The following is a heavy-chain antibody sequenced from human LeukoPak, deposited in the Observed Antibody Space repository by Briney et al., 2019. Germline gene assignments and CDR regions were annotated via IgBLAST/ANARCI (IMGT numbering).Heavy chain of an antibody. CDR2: IYTSGST. J-gene: IGHJ6*03. V-gene: IGHV4-4*07. CDR1: GGSISSYY. CDR3: ARVGYSSSFYYYYYMDV. D-gene: IGHD6-13*01. Sequence: SETLSLTCTVSGGSISSYYWSWIRQPAGKGLEWIGRIYTSGSTNYNPSLKSRVTMSVDTSKNQFSLKLSSVTAAETAVYYCARVGYSSSFYYYYYMDVWGKGTTVTVSS.